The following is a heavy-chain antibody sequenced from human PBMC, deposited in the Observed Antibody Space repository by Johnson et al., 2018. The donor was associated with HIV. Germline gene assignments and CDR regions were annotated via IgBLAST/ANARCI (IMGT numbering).Heavy chain of an antibody. D-gene: IGHD1-14*01. J-gene: IGHJ3*02. Sequence: VQLVESGGGLVQPGGSLRLSCAASGFTFSNYDMHWVRQATGKGLELVSAIGTAGDTYYPGSVKGRFTISRDNSKNTLYLQMNSLRAEDTAVYYCAKEGRYGAFPLWFDIWGQGTMVTVSS. V-gene: IGHV3-13*04. CDR2: IGTAGDT. CDR3: AKEGRYGAFPLWFDI. CDR1: GFTFSNYD.